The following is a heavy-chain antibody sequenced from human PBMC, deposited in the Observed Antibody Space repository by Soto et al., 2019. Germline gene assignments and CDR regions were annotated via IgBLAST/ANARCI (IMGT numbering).Heavy chain of an antibody. CDR1: GGSLSNYY. J-gene: IGHJ5*02. D-gene: IGHD4-17*01. Sequence: SETLSLTCTVSGGSLSNYYWNWIRQPPGKALEWIAYIYYSGSTNYNPSLKSRVTISVDTSKNQFSLKLSSVTAADTAMHYFARSPYGDRQYYWFDPWGQGTLVTVSS. CDR2: IYYSGST. V-gene: IGHV4-59*08. CDR3: ARSPYGDRQYYWFDP.